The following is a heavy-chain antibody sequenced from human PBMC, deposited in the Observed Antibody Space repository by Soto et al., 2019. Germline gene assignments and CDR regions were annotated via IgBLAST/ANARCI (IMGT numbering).Heavy chain of an antibody. CDR1: GGTFSNYA. CDR2: IIPSYTE. CDR3: ARDLRGMGFYYGMEV. V-gene: IGHV1-69*01. D-gene: IGHD4-17*01. Sequence: QVQLVQSGAEVKKPGSSVKVSCKASGGTFSNYAINWVRQAPGQGLEWMGGIIPSYTENYAQKFQGRVTITADESTSTAYMELSSLRSEDTAVYFCARDLRGMGFYYGMEVWGQGTPVTVSS. J-gene: IGHJ6*02.